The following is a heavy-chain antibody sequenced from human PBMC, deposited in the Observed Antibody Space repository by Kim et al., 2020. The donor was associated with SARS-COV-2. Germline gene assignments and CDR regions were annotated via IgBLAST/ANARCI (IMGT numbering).Heavy chain of an antibody. D-gene: IGHD2-2*01. CDR3: ARDCPPRSTSGSPFDY. CDR1: GGSFSGYY. CDR2: INHSGST. V-gene: IGHV4-34*01. Sequence: SETLSLTCAVYGGSFSGYYWSWIRQLPGKGLEWLGEINHSGSTNYNPSLKSRFTISVDTSKNQFSLKLSSVTAADTAVYYCARDCPPRSTSGSPFDYWGQGTLVTVSS. J-gene: IGHJ4*02.